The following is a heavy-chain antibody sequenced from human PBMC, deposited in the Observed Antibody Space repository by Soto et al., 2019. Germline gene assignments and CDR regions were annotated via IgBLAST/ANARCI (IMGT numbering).Heavy chain of an antibody. CDR2: ISYDGSNK. J-gene: IGHJ6*02. CDR1: GFTFSSYA. CDR3: ASRGSSGWFYYYYGMDV. Sequence: QVQLVESGGGVVQPGRCLRLSCAASGFTFSSYAMHWVRQAPGKGLEWVAVISYDGSNKYYADSVKGRFTISRDNSKNTLYLQMNSLRAEDTAVYYCASRGSSGWFYYYYGMDVWGQGTTVTVSS. D-gene: IGHD6-19*01. V-gene: IGHV3-30-3*01.